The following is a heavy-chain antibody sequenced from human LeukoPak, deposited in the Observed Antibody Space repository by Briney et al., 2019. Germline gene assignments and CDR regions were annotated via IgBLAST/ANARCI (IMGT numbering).Heavy chain of an antibody. D-gene: IGHD3-16*01. CDR3: AKDEATSGGGLAS. CDR1: GFTASGTH. J-gene: IGHJ4*02. V-gene: IGHV3-53*01. Sequence: GGSLRLSCAASGFTASGTHMSWVRQAPGKGLEWVSAMYTGGTTYYADSVTGRFTISRDSSKNTLYLHMNSLRAEDTAVYYCAKDEATSGGGLASWGQGTLVSVSS. CDR2: MYTGGTT.